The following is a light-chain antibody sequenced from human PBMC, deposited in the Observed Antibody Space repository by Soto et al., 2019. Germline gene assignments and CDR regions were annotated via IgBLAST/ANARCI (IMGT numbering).Light chain of an antibody. V-gene: IGKV2-30*01. J-gene: IGKJ2*02. Sequence: DVVMSQSPLSLPVTLGQPASISCRSSQSLLYSDGNTYLHWFQQRPGQSPRRLIYKVSNRDSGVPDRFSGSGSGTDFTLKISRVEAEDVGVYYCMQGTHWPRTFGQGTKLEIK. CDR2: KVS. CDR1: QSLLYSDGNTY. CDR3: MQGTHWPRT.